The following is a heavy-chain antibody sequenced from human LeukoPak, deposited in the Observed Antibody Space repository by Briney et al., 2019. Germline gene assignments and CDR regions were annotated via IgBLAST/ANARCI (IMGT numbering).Heavy chain of an antibody. D-gene: IGHD2-21*01. J-gene: IGHJ4*02. CDR1: GFSLIDYE. V-gene: IGHV3-48*03. CDR2: ISSSSSTI. Sequence: PGGSLRLSCVASGFSLIDYEMNWVRQAPGKGLEWISYISSSSSTIYYADSVKGRFTISRDNAKNSLYLQLDSLRAEDTAVYYCARILGFRGQGTLVTVSS. CDR3: ARILGF.